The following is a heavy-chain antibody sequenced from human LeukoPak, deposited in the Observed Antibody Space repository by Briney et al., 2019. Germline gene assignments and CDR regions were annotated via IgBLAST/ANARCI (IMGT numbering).Heavy chain of an antibody. V-gene: IGHV1-2*02. CDR1: GYTFTGYY. Sequence: ASVKVSCKASGYTFTGYYMQWVRQAPGQGLEWMVWINPNSGGTKYAQKFQGRVTMTSDASISTAYMELSSLRSDDTAVYYCASRPDQHLLYYFDYWGQGALVTVSS. CDR3: ASRPDQHLLYYFDY. J-gene: IGHJ4*02. D-gene: IGHD2-15*01. CDR2: INPNSGGT.